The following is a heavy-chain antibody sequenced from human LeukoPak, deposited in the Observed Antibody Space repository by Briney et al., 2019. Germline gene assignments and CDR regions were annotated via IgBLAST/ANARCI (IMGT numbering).Heavy chain of an antibody. CDR3: ARDGGRSTVTTPSWFDP. D-gene: IGHD4-17*01. Sequence: PGGSLRLSCAASGFTFSSYTMNWVPQAPGKGLGGVSNISSSSSTIYYADSVKGRFTISRDNAKNSLYLQMNSLRDEDTAVYYCARDGGRSTVTTPSWFDPWGQGTLVTVSS. CDR1: GFTFSSYT. J-gene: IGHJ5*02. CDR2: ISSSSSTI. V-gene: IGHV3-48*02.